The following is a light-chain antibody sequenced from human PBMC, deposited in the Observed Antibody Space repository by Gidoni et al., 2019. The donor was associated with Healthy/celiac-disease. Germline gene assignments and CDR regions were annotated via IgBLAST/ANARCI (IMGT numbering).Light chain of an antibody. J-gene: IGKJ3*01. CDR1: QSVSSN. V-gene: IGKV3-15*01. CDR2: GAS. CDR3: QQYNNWPPRGT. Sequence: EIVMTQSPATLSVSPRERATLSCRASQSVSSNLAWYQQKPGQAPRLLIYGASTRATGIPARCSGSGSGTEFTLTISSLQSEDFAVYYCQQYNNWPPRGTFGPGTKVDIK.